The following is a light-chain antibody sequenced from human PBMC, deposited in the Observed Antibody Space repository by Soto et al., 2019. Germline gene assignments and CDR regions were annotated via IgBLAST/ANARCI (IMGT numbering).Light chain of an antibody. J-gene: IGKJ2*01. CDR2: AAS. CDR3: QQSYSTPYT. V-gene: IGKV1-39*01. CDR1: QSISSY. Sequence: DIQMTQSPSSLSASVGDRVTITCRASQSISSYLNWYQQKPGKDPKLLIYAASSLQSWVLSRFSGSGSGTDFTLTISSRQPEDFATYYFQQSYSTPYTFVQGTKLQIK.